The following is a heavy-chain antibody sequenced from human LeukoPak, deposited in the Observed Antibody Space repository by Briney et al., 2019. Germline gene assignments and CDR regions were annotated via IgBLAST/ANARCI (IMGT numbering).Heavy chain of an antibody. V-gene: IGHV4-31*03. CDR1: GGSISSGGYY. CDR3: ARDMGRATMVRGVIKENWFDP. J-gene: IGHJ5*02. Sequence: SQTLSLTCTVSGGSISSGGYYWSWIRQHPGKGLEWIGYIYYSGSTYYNPSLKSRVTISVDTSKNQFSLKLSSVTAADTAVYYCARDMGRATMVRGVIKENWFDPWGQGTLVTVSS. D-gene: IGHD3-10*01. CDR2: IYYSGST.